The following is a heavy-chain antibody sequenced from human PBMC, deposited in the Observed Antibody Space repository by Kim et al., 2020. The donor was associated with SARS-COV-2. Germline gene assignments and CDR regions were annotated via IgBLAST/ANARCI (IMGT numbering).Heavy chain of an antibody. Sequence: SVKVSCKASGGTFSSYAISWVRQAPGQGLEWMGGIIPIFGTANYAQKFQGRVTITADESTSTAYMELSSLRSEDTAVYYCARDPTFGESSSFDIWGQGTMVTVSS. CDR3: ARDPTFGESSSFDI. D-gene: IGHD3-10*01. V-gene: IGHV1-69*13. CDR1: GGTFSSYA. CDR2: IIPIFGTA. J-gene: IGHJ3*02.